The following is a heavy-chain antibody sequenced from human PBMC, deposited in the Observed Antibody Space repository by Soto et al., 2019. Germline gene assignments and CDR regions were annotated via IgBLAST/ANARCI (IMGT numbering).Heavy chain of an antibody. D-gene: IGHD3-16*01. CDR2: IYYSGST. CDR3: ARDGGPTREYYYSVMAV. Sequence: QPPGKGLEWIGYIYYSGSTYYNPSLKSRVTISVDTSKNQFSLKLSSVTAADTAVYYCARDGGPTREYYYSVMAVWGNGTTVPV. J-gene: IGHJ6*04. V-gene: IGHV4-30-4*01.